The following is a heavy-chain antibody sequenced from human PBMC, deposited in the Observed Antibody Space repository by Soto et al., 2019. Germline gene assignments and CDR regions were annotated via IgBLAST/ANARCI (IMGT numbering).Heavy chain of an antibody. J-gene: IGHJ4*02. V-gene: IGHV4-39*01. CDR2: INYLGST. D-gene: IGHD3-22*01. Sequence: SETLSLTCTVSGDSISSSSYYWGWIRQPPGKGLEWIGIINYLGSTYYSPSLESRVTISVDTSKNQFSVKLSSVTAADTAVYYCARHRPSRYYVTSGYFPDFWGQGALVTVSS. CDR3: ARHRPSRYYVTSGYFPDF. CDR1: GDSISSSSYY.